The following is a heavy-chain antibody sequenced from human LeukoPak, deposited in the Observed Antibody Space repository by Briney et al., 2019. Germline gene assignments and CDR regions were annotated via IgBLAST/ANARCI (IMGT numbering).Heavy chain of an antibody. CDR1: GGSISSYY. CDR2: IYYSGST. D-gene: IGHD5-12*01. CDR3: AVSRDGYIGY. Sequence: SETLSLTCTVSGGSISSYYWSWIRQPPGKGLEWIGYIYYSGSTNYNPSLKSRVTISVDTSKNQFSLKLSSVTAADTAVYYRAVSRDGYIGYWGQRTLVTVSS. V-gene: IGHV4-59*08. J-gene: IGHJ4*02.